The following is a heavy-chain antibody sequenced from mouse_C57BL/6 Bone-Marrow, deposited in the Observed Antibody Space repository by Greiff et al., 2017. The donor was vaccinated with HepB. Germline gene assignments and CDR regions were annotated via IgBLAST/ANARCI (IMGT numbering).Heavy chain of an antibody. CDR3: ARRDDYDYAMDY. CDR1: GFSLTSYG. J-gene: IGHJ4*01. V-gene: IGHV2-2*01. Sequence: QVQLQQSGPGLVQPSQSLSITCTVSGFSLTSYGVHWVRQSPGKGLEWLGVIWSGGSTDYNAALISRLSISRDNSKSQVFFKMNSRQADDTAIYYCARRDDYDYAMDYWGQGTSVTVSS. D-gene: IGHD2-4*01. CDR2: IWSGGST.